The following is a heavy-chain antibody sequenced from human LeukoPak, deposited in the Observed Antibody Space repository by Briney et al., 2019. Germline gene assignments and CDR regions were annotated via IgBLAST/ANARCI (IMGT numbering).Heavy chain of an antibody. CDR1: GFSISPSGVG. CDR3: TQSLGWGSGSVDY. CDR2: IYWDDDK. Sequence: SGPTLVKPTQTPTPTCIFSGFSISPSGVGVGWIRPTPGKALEWIALIYWDDDKRSSPSLTSRLTITKDTSKNKAVLTKCNMNPVDTATYYCTQSLGWGSGSVDYWGQGTLVTVSS. J-gene: IGHJ4*02. D-gene: IGHD7-27*01. V-gene: IGHV2-5*02.